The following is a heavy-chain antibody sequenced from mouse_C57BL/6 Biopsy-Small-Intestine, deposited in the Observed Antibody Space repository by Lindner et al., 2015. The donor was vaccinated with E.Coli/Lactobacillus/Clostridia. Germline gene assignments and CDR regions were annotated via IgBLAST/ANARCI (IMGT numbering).Heavy chain of an antibody. CDR3: AKEKTAQAAWFAY. CDR1: GYSFTDYN. CDR2: INPNYGTT. J-gene: IGHJ3*01. V-gene: IGHV1-39*01. Sequence: QLQESGPELVKPGASVKISCKASGYSFTDYNMNWVKQSNGKSLEWIGVINPNYGTTSYNQKFKGKATLTVDQSSSTAYMQLNSLTSEDSAVYYCAKEKTAQAAWFAYWGQGTLVTVSA. D-gene: IGHD3-2*02.